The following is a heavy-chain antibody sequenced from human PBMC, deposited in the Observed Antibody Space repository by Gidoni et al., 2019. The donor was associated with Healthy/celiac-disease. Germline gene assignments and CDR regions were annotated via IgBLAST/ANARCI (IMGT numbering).Heavy chain of an antibody. V-gene: IGHV3-9*01. D-gene: IGHD2-21*01. Sequence: EVQLVESGGGLVQPGRSLRLSCAASGFTFDDYAMHWVRQAPGKGLEWVSGISWNSGSIGYADSVKGRFTISRDNAKNSLYLQMNSLRAEDTALYYCAKAVWRYGMDVWGQGTTVTVSS. CDR1: GFTFDDYA. CDR2: ISWNSGSI. CDR3: AKAVWRYGMDV. J-gene: IGHJ6*02.